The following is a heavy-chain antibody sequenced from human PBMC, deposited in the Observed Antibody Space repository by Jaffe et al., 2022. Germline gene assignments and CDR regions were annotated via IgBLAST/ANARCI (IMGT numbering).Heavy chain of an antibody. CDR2: IRGKAYGATT. J-gene: IGHJ4*02. D-gene: IGHD3-10*01. CDR1: GFTFGDYA. Sequence: EVQLVESGGGLVQPGRSLRLSCTTSGFTFGDYAMTWVRLAPGKGLEWIAFIRGKAYGATTEYAASVKGRFTISRDDSKSIAYLQMNSLKTEDTALYYCTRDRASWRYGSGRRVDFTDSWGQGTLVTVSS. CDR3: TRDRASWRYGSGRRVDFTDS. V-gene: IGHV3-49*04.